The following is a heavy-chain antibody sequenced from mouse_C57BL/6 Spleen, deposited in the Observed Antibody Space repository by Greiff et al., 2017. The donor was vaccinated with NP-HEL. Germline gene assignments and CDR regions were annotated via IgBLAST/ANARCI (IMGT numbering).Heavy chain of an antibody. D-gene: IGHD2-2*01. J-gene: IGHJ4*01. CDR2: INPNNGGT. V-gene: IGHV1-22*01. Sequence: VQLQQSGPELVKPGASVKMSCKASGYTFTDYNMHWVKQSHGKSLEWIGYINPNNGGTSYNQKFKGKATLTVNKSSSTAYMELRSLTSEDSAVYYCAREGLSTMFRRCAMDYWGQGTSVTVSS. CDR3: AREGLSTMFRRCAMDY. CDR1: GYTFTDYN.